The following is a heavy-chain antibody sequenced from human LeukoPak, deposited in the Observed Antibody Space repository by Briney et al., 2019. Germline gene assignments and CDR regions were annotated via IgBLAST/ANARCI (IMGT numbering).Heavy chain of an antibody. Sequence: SVKVSCKASGGTFSNYAISWVRQAPGQGLEWMGRIIPILAIANYAQKFQGRVTITADKSTTTAYMELRSLRSDDTAVYYCARVGGYSSGPSDFDYWGQGTLVTVSS. V-gene: IGHV1-69*04. J-gene: IGHJ4*02. CDR2: IIPILAIA. CDR1: GGTFSNYA. CDR3: ARVGGYSSGPSDFDY. D-gene: IGHD6-19*01.